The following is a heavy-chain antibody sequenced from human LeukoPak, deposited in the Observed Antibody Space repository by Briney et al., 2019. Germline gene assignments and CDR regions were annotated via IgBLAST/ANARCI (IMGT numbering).Heavy chain of an antibody. CDR1: GFTFSSYS. Sequence: GGSLRLSCAASGFTFSSYSMNWVRQAPGKGLEWVSSISSSSSYIYYADSVKGRSTISRDNAKNSLYLQMSSLRAEDTAVYYCATLPYGPYFDYWGQGTLVTVSS. CDR2: ISSSSSYI. V-gene: IGHV3-21*01. J-gene: IGHJ4*02. CDR3: ATLPYGPYFDY. D-gene: IGHD3-10*01.